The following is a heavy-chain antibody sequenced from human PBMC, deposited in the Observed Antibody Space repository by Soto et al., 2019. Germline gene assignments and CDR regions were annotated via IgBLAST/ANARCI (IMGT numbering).Heavy chain of an antibody. V-gene: IGHV3-23*01. CDR2: ISGSGNST. CDR1: GFTFSSYA. CDR3: AKPGSGWYGGTDNWYFDL. Sequence: GGSLRLSCTASGFTFSSYAMSWVRQAPGKGLEWVSAISGSGNSTYYADSVKGRFTISRDNSKNTLYLQMNSLRAEDTAVYYCAKPGSGWYGGTDNWYFDLWGRGTLVTVSS. D-gene: IGHD6-19*01. J-gene: IGHJ2*01.